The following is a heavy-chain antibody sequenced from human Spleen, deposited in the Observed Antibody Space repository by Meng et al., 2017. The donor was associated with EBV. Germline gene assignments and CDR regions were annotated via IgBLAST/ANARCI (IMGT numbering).Heavy chain of an antibody. CDR1: GDSISSNNW. D-gene: IGHD3-10*01. CDR3: ARFTSMVRGAFDP. V-gene: IGHV4-4*02. J-gene: IGHJ5*02. Sequence: QLQLQESGPGLVKPSGTLSLTCAVSGDSISSNNWWSWVRQPPGKGLEWIGEIYHGGIAYYNPSLKSRVTISVDKSKNQFSLNLTSVTAADTAVYYCARFTSMVRGAFDPWGQGTLVTVSS. CDR2: IYHGGIA.